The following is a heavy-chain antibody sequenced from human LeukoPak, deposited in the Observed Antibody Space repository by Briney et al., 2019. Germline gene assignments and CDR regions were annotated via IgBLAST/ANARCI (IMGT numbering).Heavy chain of an antibody. V-gene: IGHV3-33*01. CDR3: ARDRSSFNGMDV. CDR2: IWYDGSDE. CDR1: KFIFSNYG. J-gene: IGHJ6*02. Sequence: GGSLRLSCAASKFIFSNYGMHWVRQAPGKGLEWVAFIWYDGSDEYYADSVKGRFTISRDNSKNTLYLQMNSLRVEDTAVYYCARDRSSFNGMDVWGQGTTVTVSS.